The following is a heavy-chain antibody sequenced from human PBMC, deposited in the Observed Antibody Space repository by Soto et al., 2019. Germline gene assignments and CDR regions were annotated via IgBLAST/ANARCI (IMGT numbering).Heavy chain of an antibody. D-gene: IGHD3-22*01. CDR1: GFTFGDSY. CDR3: ARDLGYYDSSGYFDY. CDR2: ISPGSRYP. V-gene: IGHV3-11*06. Sequence: GGSLRLSCAGSGFTFGDSYMSWIRQAPGKGLEWLSYISPGSRYPAYADSVKGRFTISRDDAKRSLYLQMMSLTAEDTAIYYCARDLGYYDSSGYFDYWGQGTLVTVSS. J-gene: IGHJ4*02.